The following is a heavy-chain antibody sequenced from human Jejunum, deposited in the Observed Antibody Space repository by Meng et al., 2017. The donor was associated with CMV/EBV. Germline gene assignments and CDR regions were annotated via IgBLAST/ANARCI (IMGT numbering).Heavy chain of an antibody. V-gene: IGHV1-2*02. CDR1: GYTFTDYY. CDR3: ARVRSRYNWNDDAF. J-gene: IGHJ4*02. Sequence: GYTFTDYYIHWVRPAPGQGLEWLGCLAPSTGATNYAQKFQVRVTMTRDTSITTSYMELSSLTSDDTAVYFCARVRSRYNWNDDAFWGQGTLVTVSS. CDR2: LAPSTGAT. D-gene: IGHD1-20*01.